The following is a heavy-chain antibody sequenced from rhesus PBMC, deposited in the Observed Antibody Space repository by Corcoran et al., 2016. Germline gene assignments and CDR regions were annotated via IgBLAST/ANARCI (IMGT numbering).Heavy chain of an antibody. CDR2: IYGRGGST. Sequence: QVQLQESGPAVATPSETLSFTCAVSGGSISSSSWWSWLRQSPGKGREWIGGIYGRGGSTEYNPSLKSRVTISKDTSKNQFSLKLSSVTAADTAVYYCARLKGDYWGQGVLVTVSS. V-gene: IGHV4-93*01. J-gene: IGHJ4*01. CDR3: ARLKGDY. CDR1: GGSISSSSW.